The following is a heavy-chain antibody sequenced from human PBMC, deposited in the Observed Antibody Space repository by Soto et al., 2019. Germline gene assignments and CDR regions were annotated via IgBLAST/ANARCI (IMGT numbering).Heavy chain of an antibody. Sequence: GGSLRLSCAASGFTFSSYAMSWVRQAPGKGLEWVSAISGSGGSTYYADSVKGRFTISRDNSKNTLYLQMNSLRAEDTAVYYCAKDPRRFLEWPHGYFDYWGQGTLVTVSS. CDR3: AKDPRRFLEWPHGYFDY. V-gene: IGHV3-23*01. CDR1: GFTFSSYA. CDR2: ISGSGGST. D-gene: IGHD3-3*01. J-gene: IGHJ4*02.